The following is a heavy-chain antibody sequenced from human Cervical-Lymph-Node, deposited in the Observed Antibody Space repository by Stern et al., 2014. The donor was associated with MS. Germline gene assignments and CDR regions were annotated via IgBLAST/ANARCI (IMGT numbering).Heavy chain of an antibody. D-gene: IGHD3-3*01. V-gene: IGHV4-59*08. Sequence: VQLVESGPGLVKPSEALSLTCSVSGGSISSYYWNWIRQPPGKGLEWIANVHYSGTTHYNPSLKSRVPILPETSINQMSLKPTSGPAADTAVYYCAGSGTYYPDYWGQGILVTVSS. CDR1: GGSISSYY. CDR3: AGSGTYYPDY. J-gene: IGHJ4*02. CDR2: VHYSGTT.